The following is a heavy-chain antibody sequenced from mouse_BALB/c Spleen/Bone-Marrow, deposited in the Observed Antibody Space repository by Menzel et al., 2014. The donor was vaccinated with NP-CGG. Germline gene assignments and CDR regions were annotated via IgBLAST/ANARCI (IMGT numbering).Heavy chain of an antibody. J-gene: IGHJ2*01. V-gene: IGHV4-1*02. Sequence: EVKLQESGGGLVQPGGSLKLSCAASGFDFSRYWMSWVRQAPGKGLEWIGEINPDSSTINYTPSLKDKFIISRDNAKNTLYLRLSKVRSEDTALYYCARLGYYGYLNYWGQGTTLTVSS. D-gene: IGHD1-1*01. CDR1: GFDFSRYW. CDR3: ARLGYYGYLNY. CDR2: INPDSSTI.